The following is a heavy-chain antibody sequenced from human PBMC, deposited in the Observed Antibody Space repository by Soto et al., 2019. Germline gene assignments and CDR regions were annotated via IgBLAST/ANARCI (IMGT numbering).Heavy chain of an antibody. CDR1: GGSFSGYY. D-gene: IGHD3-3*01. Sequence: QVQLQQWGAGLLKPSETLSLTCAVYGGSFSGYYWSWIRQPPGKGLEWIGEINHSGSTNYNPSRKSRGSITVDTSKYQFTLKLSSVTAADTAVYYCEITYYDFWSGYYSDYWGQGTLVTVSS. V-gene: IGHV4-34*01. J-gene: IGHJ4*02. CDR2: INHSGST. CDR3: EITYYDFWSGYYSDY.